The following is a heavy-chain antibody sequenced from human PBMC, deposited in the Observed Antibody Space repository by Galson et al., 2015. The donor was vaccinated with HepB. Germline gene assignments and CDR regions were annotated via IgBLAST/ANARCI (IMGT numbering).Heavy chain of an antibody. V-gene: IGHV3-43*01. J-gene: IGHJ4*02. CDR1: GFTFDDYT. CDR3: AKDMREGSSGYYCDY. Sequence: SLRLSCAASGFTFDDYTMHWVRQAPGKGLEWVSLISWDGGSTYYADSVKGRFTISRGNSKNSLYLQMNSLRTEDTALYYCAKDMREGSSGYYCDYWGPGPLVTVSS. CDR2: ISWDGGST. D-gene: IGHD3-22*01.